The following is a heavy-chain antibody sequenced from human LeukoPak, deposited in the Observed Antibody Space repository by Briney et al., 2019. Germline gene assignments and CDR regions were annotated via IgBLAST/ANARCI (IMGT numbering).Heavy chain of an antibody. J-gene: IGHJ5*02. V-gene: IGHV3-21*04. CDR2: ISSSSGYI. CDR1: GFTFSSYT. D-gene: IGHD2-15*01. CDR3: AKPLTGGGSWPPFCS. Sequence: GGSLRLSCEASGFTFSSYTLTWVRQAPGKGLEWVSSISSSSGYIYYADSVKGRFTISRDNAKRSLSLQKNSLRDEDTAVYYCAKPLTGGGSWPPFCSWGQGTLVTVSS.